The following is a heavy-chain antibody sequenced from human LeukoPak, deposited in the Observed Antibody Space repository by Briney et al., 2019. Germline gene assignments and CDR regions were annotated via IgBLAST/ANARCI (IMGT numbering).Heavy chain of an antibody. CDR1: GFTFSDYG. CDR3: AKDKSSSGENCDY. J-gene: IGHJ4*02. D-gene: IGHD6-19*01. V-gene: IGHV3-30*02. Sequence: GGSLRLSCATSGFTFSDYGMHWVRQAPGKGLEWVTFIRFDGSSKYYADSVKGRFTISRDNSKNTIYLQMNSLRAEDTAVYYCAKDKSSSGENCDYWGQGTLVTVSS. CDR2: IRFDGSSK.